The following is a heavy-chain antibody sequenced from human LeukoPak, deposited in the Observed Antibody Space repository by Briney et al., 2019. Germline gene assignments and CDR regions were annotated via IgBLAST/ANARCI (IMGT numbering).Heavy chain of an antibody. V-gene: IGHV4-59*10. CDR3: ARGGEIFGELDY. Sequence: PETLSLTCAVYGGSFSGYYWSWIRQPAGKGLEWIGRIYTSGSTNYNPSLKSRVTISVDTSKNQFSLKLSSVTAADTAVYYCARGGEIFGELDYWGQGTLVTVSS. J-gene: IGHJ4*02. CDR1: GGSFSGYY. D-gene: IGHD3-3*01. CDR2: IYTSGST.